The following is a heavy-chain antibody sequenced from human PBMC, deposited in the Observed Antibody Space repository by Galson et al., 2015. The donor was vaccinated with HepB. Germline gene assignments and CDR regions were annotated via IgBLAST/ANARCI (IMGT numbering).Heavy chain of an antibody. Sequence: SLRLSCAASGFTFSSYSMNWVRQAPGKGLEWVSSISSSSSYIYYADSVKGRFTIPRDNAKNSLYLQMNSLRAEDTAVYYCARDFEEMATTNWFDPWGQGTLVTVSS. D-gene: IGHD5-24*01. CDR1: GFTFSSYS. CDR3: ARDFEEMATTNWFDP. CDR2: ISSSSSYI. J-gene: IGHJ5*02. V-gene: IGHV3-21*01.